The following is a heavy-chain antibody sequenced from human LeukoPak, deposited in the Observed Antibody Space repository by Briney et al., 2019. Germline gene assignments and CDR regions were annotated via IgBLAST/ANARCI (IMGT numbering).Heavy chain of an antibody. Sequence: TGGSLRLSCAASGFTFSSYSMNWVRQAPGKGLEWVSYISSSSSTIYYADSVKGRFTISRDNAKNSLYLQMNSLRAEDTAVYYCARDRAHYYDSSGYYYPVDWGQGTLVTVSS. D-gene: IGHD3-22*01. CDR2: ISSSSSTI. J-gene: IGHJ4*02. CDR1: GFTFSSYS. V-gene: IGHV3-48*04. CDR3: ARDRAHYYDSSGYYYPVD.